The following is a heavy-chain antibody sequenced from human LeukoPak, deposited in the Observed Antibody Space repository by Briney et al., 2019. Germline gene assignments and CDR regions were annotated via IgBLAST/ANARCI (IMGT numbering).Heavy chain of an antibody. Sequence: GGSLRLSCAASGFTFDDYAMHWVRQAPGKGLEWVSGISWNSGSIGYADSVKGRFTISRDNAKNSLYLQMNSLRAEDMALYYCAGSGSYAGAFDIWGQGTMVTVSS. CDR2: ISWNSGSI. J-gene: IGHJ3*02. CDR1: GFTFDDYA. V-gene: IGHV3-9*03. CDR3: AGSGSYAGAFDI. D-gene: IGHD3-10*01.